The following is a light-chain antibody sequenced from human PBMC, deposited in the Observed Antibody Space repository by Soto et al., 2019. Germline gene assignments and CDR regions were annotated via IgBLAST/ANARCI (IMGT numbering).Light chain of an antibody. CDR2: DVT. CDR1: SSDVGAYNY. J-gene: IGLJ3*02. Sequence: QSALTQPASVSGSPGQSITISCTGTSSDVGAYNYVSWYQQHPGKAPELMIYDVTSRPSGVSDRFSGSKSGNTASLTISGLRTEDEGDYYCSSKTTSSSTPVVFGGGTKVTVL. CDR3: SSKTTSSSTPVV. V-gene: IGLV2-14*03.